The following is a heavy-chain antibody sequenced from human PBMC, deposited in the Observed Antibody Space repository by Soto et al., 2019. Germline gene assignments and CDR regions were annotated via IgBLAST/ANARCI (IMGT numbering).Heavy chain of an antibody. CDR2: IYHSGST. CDR3: ARWGGSSGYTYYYYYYGMDV. CDR1: GYSISSGYY. J-gene: IGHJ6*02. Sequence: SEILSLTCAVSGYSISSGYYWGWIRQPPGXGLEWIGSIYHSGSTYYNPSLKSRVTISVDTSKNQFSLKLSSVTAADTAVYYCARWGGSSGYTYYYYYYGMDVWGQGTTVTVSS. D-gene: IGHD3-22*01. V-gene: IGHV4-38-2*01.